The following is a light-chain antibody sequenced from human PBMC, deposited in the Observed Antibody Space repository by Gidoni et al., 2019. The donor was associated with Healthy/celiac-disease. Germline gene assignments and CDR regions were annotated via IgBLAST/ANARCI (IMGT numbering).Light chain of an antibody. J-gene: IGKJ2*01. V-gene: IGKV3-20*01. CDR1: QSVSSSY. Sequence: EFVLPPSPGTLSLSPGERATLSCRASQSVSSSYLAWYQQKPGQAPRLLIYGASSRATGIPDRFSGSGSGTDFTLTISRLEPEDFAVYYCQQYGSSPLYTFGQGTKLEIK. CDR3: QQYGSSPLYT. CDR2: GAS.